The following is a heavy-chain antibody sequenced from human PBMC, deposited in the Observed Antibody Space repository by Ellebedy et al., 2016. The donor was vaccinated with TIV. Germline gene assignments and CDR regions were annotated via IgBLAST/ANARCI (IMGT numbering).Heavy chain of an antibody. D-gene: IGHD6-19*01. CDR1: GFTFSSYW. J-gene: IGHJ3*02. V-gene: IGHV3-23*01. CDR2: ISKVDGHT. CDR3: TKDGSWPNDAFDI. Sequence: GESLKISCAASGFTFSSYWMHWVRQAPGKGLEWVSGISKVDGHTYYADSVKGRFTISRDNSKNTVYLQMNSLGAEDTALYFCTKDGSWPNDAFDIWGLGTMVTVAS.